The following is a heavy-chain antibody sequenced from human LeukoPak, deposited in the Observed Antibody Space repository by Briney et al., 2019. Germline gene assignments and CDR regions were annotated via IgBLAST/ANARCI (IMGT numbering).Heavy chain of an antibody. CDR2: IRYDGSNK. D-gene: IGHD2-2*01. J-gene: IGHJ4*02. CDR3: AKDSVPYCSSTSCYGGGVDY. Sequence: TGGSLRLSCAASGFTFSSYGMHWVRQAPGKGLEWVAFIRYDGSNKYYADSVKGRFTISRDNSKNTLYLQMNSLRAEDTAVYYCAKDSVPYCSSTSCYGGGVDYWGQGTLVTVSS. V-gene: IGHV3-30*02. CDR1: GFTFSSYG.